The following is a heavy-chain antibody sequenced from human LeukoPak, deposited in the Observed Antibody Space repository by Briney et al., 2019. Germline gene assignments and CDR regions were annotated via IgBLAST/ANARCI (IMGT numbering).Heavy chain of an antibody. CDR3: AKAFYSSGWYGIDY. V-gene: IGHV3-30*02. CDR2: IRYDGSTK. CDR1: EASKLSFISFG. D-gene: IGHD6-19*01. J-gene: IGHJ4*02. Sequence: GGSLRLSCAASEASKLSFISFGMHWVRQAPGKGLDWVAFIRYDGSTKEYADSVKGRFTISRDNSKNTLYLQMNSLRTEDTAVYYCAKAFYSSGWYGIDYWGQGTLVTVSS.